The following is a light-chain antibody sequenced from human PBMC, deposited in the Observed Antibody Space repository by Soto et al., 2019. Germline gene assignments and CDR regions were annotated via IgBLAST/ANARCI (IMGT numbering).Light chain of an antibody. Sequence: ETVMTQSPATLSVSPGERATLSCRASQIVSTKLAWYQQKPGQAPRLLIYGASTRATGIPARFSGSGSGTECTLTVSSLQSEDFAVYYCQQYDAVPPITFGQGTRLEIK. J-gene: IGKJ5*01. CDR2: GAS. CDR1: QIVSTK. V-gene: IGKV3D-15*01. CDR3: QQYDAVPPIT.